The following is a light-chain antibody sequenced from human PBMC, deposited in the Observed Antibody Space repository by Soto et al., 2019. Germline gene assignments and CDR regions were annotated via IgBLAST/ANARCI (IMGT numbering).Light chain of an antibody. CDR1: QSISNW. V-gene: IGKV1-5*01. CDR2: DAS. J-gene: IGKJ5*01. Sequence: DIRMTQSPSTLSASVGDRVTITCRASQSISNWLAWYQQKPGKAPKLLMYDASSMESGVPSRFSGSASGTEFTLTISSLQPDDFATYYCQHYETYPSTFGQGTRLEI. CDR3: QHYETYPST.